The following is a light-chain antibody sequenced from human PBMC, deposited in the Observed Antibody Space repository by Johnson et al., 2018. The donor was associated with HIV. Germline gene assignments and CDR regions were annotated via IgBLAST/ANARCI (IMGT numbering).Light chain of an antibody. Sequence: KVTISCSGSNSNIGNNYVSWYQQLPGTAPKLLIYDNNKRPSGIPDRFSGSKSGTSATLGITGLQTGDEADYYCETWDSSLSGYYVFGTGTKLTVL. CDR3: ETWDSSLSGYYV. CDR1: NSNIGNNY. V-gene: IGLV1-51*01. J-gene: IGLJ1*01. CDR2: DNN.